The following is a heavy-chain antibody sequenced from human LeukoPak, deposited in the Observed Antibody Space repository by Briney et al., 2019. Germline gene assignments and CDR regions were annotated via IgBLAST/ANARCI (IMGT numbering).Heavy chain of an antibody. CDR3: ATGGSGSYFDY. J-gene: IGHJ4*02. CDR2: IYWDDDT. CDR1: GFSLRNTGLG. Sequence: SGPTLVKPTQTLTLICTFSGFSLRNTGLGVGWIRQPPGKALEWLALIYWDDDTRYSPSLKSRLTIMKDASKNQVVLIMTNMDPVDTATYYCATGGSGSYFDYWGQGTLVTVSS. V-gene: IGHV2-5*02. D-gene: IGHD1-26*01.